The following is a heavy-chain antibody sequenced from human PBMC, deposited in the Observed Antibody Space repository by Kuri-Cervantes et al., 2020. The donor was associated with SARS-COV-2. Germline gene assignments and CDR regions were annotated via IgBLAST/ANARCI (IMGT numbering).Heavy chain of an antibody. Sequence: SETLSLTCAVYGGSFSSYYWSWIRQPPGKGLEWIGYIYYSGSTNYNPSLRSRVTISVDTSKNQFSLKLSSVTAADTAVYYCATSYGGSGSYYYGMDVWGQGTTVTVSS. V-gene: IGHV4-59*01. J-gene: IGHJ6*02. CDR1: GGSFSSYY. CDR2: IYYSGST. CDR3: ATSYGGSGSYYYGMDV. D-gene: IGHD3-10*01.